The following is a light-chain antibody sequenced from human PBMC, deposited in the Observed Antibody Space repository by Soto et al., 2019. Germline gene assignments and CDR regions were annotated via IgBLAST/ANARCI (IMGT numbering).Light chain of an antibody. J-gene: IGLJ1*01. V-gene: IGLV2-14*01. CDR2: EVS. Sequence: QSVLTQPASVSGSPGQSITISCTGTSSDVGGYNYVSWYQQHPGKAPKLMIYEVSNRPSGVSNRFSGSKSGNTASLTISGLPAEDEADYYCSSYTSSSSLVFGTGIKLTVL. CDR3: SSYTSSSSLV. CDR1: SSDVGGYNY.